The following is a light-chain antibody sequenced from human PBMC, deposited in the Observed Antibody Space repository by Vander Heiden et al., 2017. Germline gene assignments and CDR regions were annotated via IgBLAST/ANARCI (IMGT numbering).Light chain of an antibody. CDR2: GSF. Sequence: EIMMTQSPATLSVSPGERATLSCRASQTIGGSLAWFQQKPGQAPRLLIFGSFTRATGIPARFSGSGSGTEFTLTITGLQSEDFALYYCQQDHDLQTFGQGTKVEI. CDR1: QTIGGS. CDR3: QQDHDLQT. V-gene: IGKV3-15*01. J-gene: IGKJ1*01.